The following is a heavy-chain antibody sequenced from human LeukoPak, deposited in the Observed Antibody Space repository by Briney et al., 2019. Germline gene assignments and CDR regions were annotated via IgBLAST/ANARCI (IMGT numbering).Heavy chain of an antibody. CDR3: ARGSYSGSGSYYYVY. CDR2: ISWNSGSI. J-gene: IGHJ4*02. V-gene: IGHV3-9*01. Sequence: PGGSLRLSCAASGFTFDDYAMHWVRQAPGKGLEWVSGISWNSGSIGYADSVKGRFTISRDNAKNSLYLQMNSLRDEDTAVYYCARGSYSGSGSYYYVYWGQGTLVTVSS. CDR1: GFTFDDYA. D-gene: IGHD3-10*01.